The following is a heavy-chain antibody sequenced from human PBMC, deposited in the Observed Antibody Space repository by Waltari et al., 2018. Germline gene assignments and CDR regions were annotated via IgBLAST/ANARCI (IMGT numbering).Heavy chain of an antibody. CDR2: IVPLVDIA. V-gene: IGHV1-69*02. Sequence: QVQLVRSGAEVKKPGSSVTVSCKTSGGSFTDYTVHWGRQAPAQGLEWMGRIVPLVDIADYTQEFQGRATFTADTSTRTAYMTLRNLRSEDTAVYYCARADYYDSSGLDHWGPGTLVTVSS. D-gene: IGHD3-22*01. CDR3: ARADYYDSSGLDH. J-gene: IGHJ4*02. CDR1: GGSFTDYT.